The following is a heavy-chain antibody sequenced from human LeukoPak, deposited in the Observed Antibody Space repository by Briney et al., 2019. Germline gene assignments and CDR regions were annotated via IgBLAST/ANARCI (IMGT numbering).Heavy chain of an antibody. CDR3: ARESGYNYGSVVDY. CDR1: GYSISSGYY. D-gene: IGHD5-18*01. V-gene: IGHV4-38-2*02. CDR2: IYHSGST. Sequence: PSETLSLTCTVSGYSISSGYYWGWIRQPPGKGLEWIGSIYHSGSTYYNPSLKSRVTISVDTSKNQFSLKLSSVTAADTAVYYCARESGYNYGSVVDYWGQGTLVTVFS. J-gene: IGHJ4*02.